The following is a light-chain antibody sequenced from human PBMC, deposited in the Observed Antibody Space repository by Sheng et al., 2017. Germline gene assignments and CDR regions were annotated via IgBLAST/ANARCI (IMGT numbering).Light chain of an antibody. CDR2: KAS. V-gene: IGKV1-5*03. CDR1: QTINGW. J-gene: IGKJ1*01. CDR3: QQYNSEPWT. Sequence: DIQMTQSPSTLSASVGDTVTITCRASQTINGWLAWFQQRPGKAPKLLINKASSLESGVPSRFSGSGSGTEFTLTISSLQPDDFASYYCQQYNSEPWTFGQGTEGG.